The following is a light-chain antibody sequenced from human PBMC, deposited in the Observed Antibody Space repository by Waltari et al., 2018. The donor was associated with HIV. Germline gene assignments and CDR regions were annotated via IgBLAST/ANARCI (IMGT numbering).Light chain of an antibody. CDR2: DAS. CDR1: QDISNY. J-gene: IGKJ2*01. Sequence: IQMTQSPSSLSASVGDRSTITCQASQDISNYLNWYQQKPGKAPKLLIYDASNLETGVPSRFSGSGSGTDFTFTISSLQPEDIATYYCQQYDNLPYTFGQGTKLEIK. CDR3: QQYDNLPYT. V-gene: IGKV1-33*01.